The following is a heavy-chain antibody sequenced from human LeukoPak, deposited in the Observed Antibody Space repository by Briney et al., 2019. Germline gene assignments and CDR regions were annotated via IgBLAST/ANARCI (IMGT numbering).Heavy chain of an antibody. V-gene: IGHV3-23*01. D-gene: IGHD3-22*01. CDR2: ITSSGGGT. CDR1: GFTFSIYA. Sequence: GGSLRLSCAASGFTFSIYAMSWVRQAPGKGLEWVSSITSSGGGTYYADSVKGRFTISRDNSENMLYLQMNSLRAEDTAVYCCAKDRPNYSGSNGNYFRRDGDYWGQGALVTVFS. J-gene: IGHJ4*02. CDR3: AKDRPNYSGSNGNYFRRDGDY.